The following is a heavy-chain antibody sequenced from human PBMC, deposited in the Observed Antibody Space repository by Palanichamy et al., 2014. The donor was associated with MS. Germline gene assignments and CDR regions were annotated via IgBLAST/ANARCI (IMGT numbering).Heavy chain of an antibody. V-gene: IGHV3-7*01. D-gene: IGHD6-19*01. CDR1: GLNFNSYW. CDR3: ARDVRWLGYYYYGMDV. J-gene: IGHJ6*02. Sequence: EVLLVESGGGLVQPGGSLRLSCAASGLNFNSYWMNWVRQAPGKGLEWVANIKEDGSEKYYVDSVKGRFTISRDNAKNSLYLHMNSLRAEDTAVYYCARDVRWLGYYYYGMDVWGQGTTVTVSS. CDR2: IKEDGSEK.